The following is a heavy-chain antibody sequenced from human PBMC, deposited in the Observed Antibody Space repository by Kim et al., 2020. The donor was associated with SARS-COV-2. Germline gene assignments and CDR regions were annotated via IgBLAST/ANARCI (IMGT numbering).Heavy chain of an antibody. CDR1: GFTFSDYY. J-gene: IGHJ4*02. Sequence: GGSLRLSCAASGFTFSDYYMSWIRQAPGKGLEWVSYISSSSSYTNYADSVKGRFTISRDNAKNSLYLQMNSLRAEDTAVYYCARGNVDTAMALPDYWGQGTLVTVSS. V-gene: IGHV3-11*06. CDR3: ARGNVDTAMALPDY. CDR2: ISSSSSYT. D-gene: IGHD5-18*01.